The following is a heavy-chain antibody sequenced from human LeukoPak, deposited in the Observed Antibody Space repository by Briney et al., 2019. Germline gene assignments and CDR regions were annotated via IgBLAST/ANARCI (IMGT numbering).Heavy chain of an antibody. V-gene: IGHV4-30-2*01. D-gene: IGHD6-13*01. CDR2: IYHSGST. J-gene: IGHJ3*02. Sequence: SETLSLTCAVSGGSISSGGYSWSWIRQPPGKGLEWIGYIYHSGSTYYNPSLKSRVTISVDRSKNQFSLKLSSVTAADTAVYYCARAIAAAGTDAFDIWGQGTMVTVSS. CDR1: GGSISSGGYS. CDR3: ARAIAAAGTDAFDI.